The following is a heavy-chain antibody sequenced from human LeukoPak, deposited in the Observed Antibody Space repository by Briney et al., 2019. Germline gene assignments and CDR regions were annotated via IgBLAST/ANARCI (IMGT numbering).Heavy chain of an antibody. D-gene: IGHD3-3*01. V-gene: IGHV3-23*01. Sequence: GGSLRLSCAASGFTFSSYAMSWVRQAPGKGLEWVSAISGSGGSTYYADSVKGRFTISRDNSKNTLYLQMNSLRVEGTAVFYCAKFHPPQIRFLEWLFSDWGQGTLVTVSS. J-gene: IGHJ4*02. CDR1: GFTFSSYA. CDR2: ISGSGGST. CDR3: AKFHPPQIRFLEWLFSD.